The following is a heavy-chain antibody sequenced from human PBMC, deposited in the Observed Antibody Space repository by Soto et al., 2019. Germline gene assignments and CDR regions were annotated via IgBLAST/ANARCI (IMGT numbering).Heavy chain of an antibody. J-gene: IGHJ4*02. CDR1: GGTFSSYT. CDR3: ARDRTDDSSGYYYPLFDY. D-gene: IGHD3-22*01. CDR2: IIPIFGTA. Sequence: ASVKVSCKASGGTFSSYTISWVRQAPGQGLEWMGGIIPIFGTANYAQKFQGRVTITADESTSTAYMELSSLRYEDTAVYYCARDRTDDSSGYYYPLFDYWGQGTLVTVSS. V-gene: IGHV1-69*13.